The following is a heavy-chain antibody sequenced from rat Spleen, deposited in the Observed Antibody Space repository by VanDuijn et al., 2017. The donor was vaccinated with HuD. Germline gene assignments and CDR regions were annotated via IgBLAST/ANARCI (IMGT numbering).Heavy chain of an antibody. CDR3: ARRGTTYVMDA. D-gene: IGHD1-10*01. V-gene: IGHV5-19*01. Sequence: EVQLVESGGGLVLPGRSLKLSCATSGFSFSKYGMQWIRQTPTKGLRWVAAITPSGLTTHYRDSMKGRFTISRDNAKSTLYLQMNSLRSEDTATYYCARRGTTYVMDAWGQGASVTVSS. J-gene: IGHJ4*01. CDR2: ITPSGLTT. CDR1: GFSFSKYG.